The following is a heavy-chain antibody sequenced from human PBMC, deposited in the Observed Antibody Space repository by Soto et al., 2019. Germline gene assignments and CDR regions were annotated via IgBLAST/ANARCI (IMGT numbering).Heavy chain of an antibody. V-gene: IGHV4-30-4*01. Sequence: SETLSLTCTVSGDSISSGDYYWSWIRQPPGKGLEWIGYIYYTGSTYYNPSLKSRLSISVDTSKNQFSLSLHSVTAADTAVYYCARGGGEYDYWGPGTLVTGSS. CDR2: IYYTGST. CDR3: ARGGGEYDY. CDR1: GDSISSGDYY. J-gene: IGHJ4*02. D-gene: IGHD4-17*01.